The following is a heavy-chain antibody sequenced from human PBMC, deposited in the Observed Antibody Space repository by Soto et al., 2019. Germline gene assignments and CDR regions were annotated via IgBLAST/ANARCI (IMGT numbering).Heavy chain of an antibody. J-gene: IGHJ5*02. V-gene: IGHV6-1*01. CDR2: TYYRSKWYN. D-gene: IGHD2-2*01. Sequence: SQTLSLTCAISGDSVSSNSAAWNWIRQSPSRGLEWLGRTYYRSKWYNDYAVSVKSRITINPDTSKNQFSLQLNSVTPEDTAVYYCARDKENPAAMVNWFDPWGQGTLVAVSS. CDR3: ARDKENPAAMVNWFDP. CDR1: GDSVSSNSAA.